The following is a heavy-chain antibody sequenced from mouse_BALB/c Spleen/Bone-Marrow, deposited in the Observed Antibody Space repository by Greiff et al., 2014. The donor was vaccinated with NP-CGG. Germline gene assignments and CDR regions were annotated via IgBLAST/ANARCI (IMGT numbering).Heavy chain of an antibody. J-gene: IGHJ2*01. CDR2: IWAGGST. D-gene: IGHD1-2*01. Sequence: QVQLKDSGPGLVAPSQSLSITCTVSGFSLTSYGVHWVRQPPGKGLEWLGVIWAGGSTNYNSTLMSRLIISKDNSKSQVFLKMNSLQTDDTAMYYCARYYYGFLDYWGQGTTLTVSS. V-gene: IGHV2-9*02. CDR1: GFSLTSYG. CDR3: ARYYYGFLDY.